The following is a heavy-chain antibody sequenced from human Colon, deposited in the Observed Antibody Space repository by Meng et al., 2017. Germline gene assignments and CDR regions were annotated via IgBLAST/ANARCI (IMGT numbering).Heavy chain of an antibody. CDR2: IYYSGST. Sequence: LQEPGPGWRPPSQALSPTCPVAGGSISSGDYYWSWIRQPPGKGLEWIGYIYYSGSTYSNASLKSRVTISIDRSKNQFSLKLSSVTAADTAVYYCARDRKHYGERGWFDPWGQGTLVTVSS. J-gene: IGHJ5*02. D-gene: IGHD4-17*01. V-gene: IGHV4-30-4*01. CDR1: GGSISSGDYY. CDR3: ARDRKHYGERGWFDP.